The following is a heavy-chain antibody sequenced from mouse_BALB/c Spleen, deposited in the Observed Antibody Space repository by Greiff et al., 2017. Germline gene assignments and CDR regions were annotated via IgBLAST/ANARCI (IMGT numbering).Heavy chain of an antibody. CDR2: INPSSGYT. V-gene: IGHV1-4*02. CDR1: GYTFTSYT. CDR3: ASRGIYYGNYEDY. D-gene: IGHD2-1*01. Sequence: VQLQQSAAELARPGASVKMSCKASGYTFTSYTMHWVKQRPGQGLEWIGYINPSSGYTEYNQKFKDKTTLTADTSSNTAYLQLSSLTSEDTAVYYCASRGIYYGNYEDYWGQGTTLTVSS. J-gene: IGHJ2*01.